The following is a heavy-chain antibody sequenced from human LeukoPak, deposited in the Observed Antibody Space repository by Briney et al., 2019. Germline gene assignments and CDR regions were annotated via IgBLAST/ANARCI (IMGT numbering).Heavy chain of an antibody. V-gene: IGHV4-59*01. Sequence: SETLSLTCTVSGGSISSYYWSWIRQPPGKGLEWIGYIYYSGSTNYNPSLKSRVTISVDTSKNQFSLKLSSVTAAGTAVYYCAAGGWSGPTDYWGQGTLVTVSS. CDR2: IYYSGST. CDR3: AAGGWSGPTDY. CDR1: GGSISSYY. J-gene: IGHJ4*02. D-gene: IGHD6-19*01.